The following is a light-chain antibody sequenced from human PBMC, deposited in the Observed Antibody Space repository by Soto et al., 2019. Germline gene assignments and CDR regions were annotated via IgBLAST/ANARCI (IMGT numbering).Light chain of an antibody. CDR3: SSYTTSDTLV. CDR1: SSDVGGYNY. V-gene: IGLV2-14*01. J-gene: IGLJ2*01. Sequence: QSALTQPASVSGSPGQSITTSCTGTSSDVGGYNYVSWFQQHPGKAPKLMIYEVSNRPSGVSNRFSGSKSGNTASLTISGLQAEDEADYFCSSYTTSDTLVFGGGTKLTVL. CDR2: EVS.